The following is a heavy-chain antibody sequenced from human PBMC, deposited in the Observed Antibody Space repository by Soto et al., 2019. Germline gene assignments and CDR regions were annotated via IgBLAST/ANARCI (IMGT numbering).Heavy chain of an antibody. J-gene: IGHJ6*02. CDR3: MKAHESGDFLGMSV. CDR1: GGSVSTGMKY. CDR2: MYKTGET. Sequence: KPSETLSLTCTVSGGSVSTGMKYWGWVRQPPGKALEFIGYMYKTGETLLNSSLKSRVTLSMETSKNQVSLTLSSVTAADTAVYFCMKAHESGDFLGMSVWGPGTTVTVSS. D-gene: IGHD3-10*01. V-gene: IGHV4-61*01.